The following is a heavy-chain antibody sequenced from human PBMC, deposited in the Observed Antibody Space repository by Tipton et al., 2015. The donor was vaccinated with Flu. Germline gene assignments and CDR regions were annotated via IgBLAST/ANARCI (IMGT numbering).Heavy chain of an antibody. CDR3: ARDKGGGTYTFDV. CDR2: IYPAGGGI. CDR1: GYTFTSYN. Sequence: QSGPEVKKPGASVKVSCKASGYTFTSYNMHWVRQAPGQGLEWMGIIYPAGGGISYAQKFQGRVIMTRDKSTGTVHMELGSLRPDDTAMYYCARDKGGGTYTFDVWGQGTMVTVSS. D-gene: IGHD1-1*01. V-gene: IGHV1-46*01. J-gene: IGHJ3*01.